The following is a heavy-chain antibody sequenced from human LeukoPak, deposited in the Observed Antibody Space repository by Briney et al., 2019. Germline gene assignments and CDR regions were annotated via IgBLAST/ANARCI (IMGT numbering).Heavy chain of an antibody. D-gene: IGHD6-19*01. Sequence: PSETLSLTCTVSGGSISFYYWSWIRQPPGKGLEWIGYIYHNGITKNNPSLKSRVTISVDTSKSQISLKVSSVTAADTAVYFCARHSGSGWYSFDYWGQGTQVTVSS. J-gene: IGHJ4*02. CDR2: IYHNGIT. CDR1: GGSISFYY. CDR3: ARHSGSGWYSFDY. V-gene: IGHV4-59*08.